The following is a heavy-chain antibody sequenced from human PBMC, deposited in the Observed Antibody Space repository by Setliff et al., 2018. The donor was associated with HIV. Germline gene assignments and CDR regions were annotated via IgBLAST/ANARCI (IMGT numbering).Heavy chain of an antibody. V-gene: IGHV4-61*01. J-gene: IGHJ4*02. Sequence: SETLSLTCTVSGGSISRSSYYWSWIRQPPGKGLEWIGYIYYSGSTNYNPSLKSRVTISVDTSKNQFSLKLSSVTAADTAVYYCAREGSSGWPYYFDYWGQGTLVTVSS. CDR2: IYYSGST. CDR3: AREGSSGWPYYFDY. D-gene: IGHD6-19*01. CDR1: GGSISRSSYY.